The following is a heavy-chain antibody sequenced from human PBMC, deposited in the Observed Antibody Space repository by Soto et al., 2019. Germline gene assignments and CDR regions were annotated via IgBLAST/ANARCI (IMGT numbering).Heavy chain of an antibody. J-gene: IGHJ4*02. V-gene: IGHV3-33*01. Sequence: QVQLVESGGGVVQPGRSLRLSCAASGFTFSNYVMHWVRQAPGKGLEWVALIWYDGGEKHYVDSVKGRFTISRDNSKNTLYLQMNDLRAEDTAVYYCARESGIMSSGDFDYWGQGTLVTVSS. D-gene: IGHD3-10*01. CDR2: IWYDGGEK. CDR3: ARESGIMSSGDFDY. CDR1: GFTFSNYV.